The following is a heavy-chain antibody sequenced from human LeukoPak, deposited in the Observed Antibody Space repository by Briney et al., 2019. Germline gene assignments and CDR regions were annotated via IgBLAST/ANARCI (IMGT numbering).Heavy chain of an antibody. CDR3: AKHPLYGSGWGVDYMDV. CDR2: ISGSGGST. V-gene: IGHV3-23*01. CDR1: GFPFSSYA. J-gene: IGHJ6*03. D-gene: IGHD3-10*01. Sequence: PGGSLRLSCGASGFPFSSYAMSWVRQAPGKGLEWVSAISGSGGSTYYADSVKGRFTISRDNSKNTLYLQMNSLRAEDTAVYYCAKHPLYGSGWGVDYMDVWGKGTTVTVSS.